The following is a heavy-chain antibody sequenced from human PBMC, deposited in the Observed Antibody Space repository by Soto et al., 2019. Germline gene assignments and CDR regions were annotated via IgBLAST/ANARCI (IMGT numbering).Heavy chain of an antibody. CDR2: ISWNSGSI. Sequence: SGGSLRLSCAASGFTFDDYAMHWVRQAPGKGLEWVSGISWNSGSIGYADSVKGRFTISRDNAKNSLYLQMNSLRAEDTALYYCAKAYVGFGELSVYGMDVWGQGTTVTVSS. V-gene: IGHV3-9*01. CDR3: AKAYVGFGELSVYGMDV. CDR1: GFTFDDYA. D-gene: IGHD3-10*01. J-gene: IGHJ6*02.